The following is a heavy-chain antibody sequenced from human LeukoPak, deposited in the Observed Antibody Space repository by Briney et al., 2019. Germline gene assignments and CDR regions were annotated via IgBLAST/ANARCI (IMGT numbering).Heavy chain of an antibody. CDR1: GYTFTSYG. CDR2: IGAYNGNT. CDR3: ARDYGIAVAGTGVYLDY. V-gene: IGHV1-18*01. D-gene: IGHD6-19*01. J-gene: IGHJ4*02. Sequence: ASVKVSCKASGYTFTSYGISWVRQAPGQGLEWMGWIGAYNGNTNYAQKLQGRVTMTTDTSTSTAYMELRSLRSDDTAVYYCARDYGIAVAGTGVYLDYWGQGTLVTVSS.